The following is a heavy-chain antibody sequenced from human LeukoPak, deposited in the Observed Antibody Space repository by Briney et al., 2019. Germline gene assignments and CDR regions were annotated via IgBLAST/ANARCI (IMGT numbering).Heavy chain of an antibody. CDR3: ARKATTGPTKAAFDI. D-gene: IGHD4-17*01. CDR2: INHSGST. CDR1: GGSFSGYY. J-gene: IGHJ3*02. V-gene: IGHV4-34*01. Sequence: SETLSLTCAVYGGSFSGYYWSWIRQPPGKGLEWIGEINHSGSTNYNPSLKSRVTMSVDTSKNQFSLKLSSVTAVDTAVYYCARKATTGPTKAAFDIWGQGTMVTVSS.